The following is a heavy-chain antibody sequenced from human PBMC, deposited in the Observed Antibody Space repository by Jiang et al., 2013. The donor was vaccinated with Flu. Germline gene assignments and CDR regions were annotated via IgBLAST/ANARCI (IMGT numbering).Heavy chain of an antibody. J-gene: IGHJ4*02. Sequence: VQLVESGGGLVQPGGSLTLSCVASGFTFSDYSMNWVRQAPEKGLEWVSYISSTSSAKHYADSVQGRFTISRDNAKNSLYLQMSSLRDEDTAVYYCSRDPPHCSGDVCFAGLGYWGQGTLVTVSS. CDR1: GFTFSDYS. CDR2: ISSTSSAK. CDR3: SRDPPHCSGDVCFAGLGY. V-gene: IGHV3-48*02. D-gene: IGHD2-8*02.